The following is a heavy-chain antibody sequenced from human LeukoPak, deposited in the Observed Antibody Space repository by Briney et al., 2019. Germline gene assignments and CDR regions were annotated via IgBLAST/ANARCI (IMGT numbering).Heavy chain of an antibody. CDR2: INRSGST. D-gene: IGHD3-10*01. CDR3: ARPFLYYGSGSYVY. CDR1: GGSFSGYY. V-gene: IGHV4-34*01. J-gene: IGHJ4*02. Sequence: SETLSLTCAVYGGSFSGYYWSWIRQPPGKGLEWIGEINRSGSTNYNPSLKSRVTISVDTSKNQFSLKLSSVTAADTAVYYCARPFLYYGSGSYVYWGQGTLVTVSS.